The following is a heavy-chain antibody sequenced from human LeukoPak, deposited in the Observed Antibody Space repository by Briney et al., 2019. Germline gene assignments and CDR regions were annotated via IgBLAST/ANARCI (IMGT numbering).Heavy chain of an antibody. CDR3: ACALVAATSLLDY. D-gene: IGHD2-15*01. V-gene: IGHV5-51*01. Sequence: GESLTISCKGSAHFFTTDWTGCARQMPGKGLEWMGIIYPGDSDTRYSPSFQGQVTISAGTSISTAYLQWSSPPASGTAMSVCACALVAATSLLDYWGQGTLVTVSS. J-gene: IGHJ4*02. CDR1: AHFFTTDW. CDR2: IYPGDSDT.